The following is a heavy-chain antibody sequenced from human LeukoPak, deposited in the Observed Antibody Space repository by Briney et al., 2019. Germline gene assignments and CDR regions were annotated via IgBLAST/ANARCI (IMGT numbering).Heavy chain of an antibody. CDR3: AGPSYYYDSSGLRDY. Sequence: PSETLSLTCTVSGGSISSSSYYWGWIRQPPGKGLEWIGSIYYSGSTYYNPSLKSRVTISVDTSKNQFSLKLSSVTAADTAVYYCAGPSYYYDSSGLRDYWGQGTLVTVSS. CDR1: GGSISSSSYY. J-gene: IGHJ4*02. CDR2: IYYSGST. V-gene: IGHV4-39*07. D-gene: IGHD3-22*01.